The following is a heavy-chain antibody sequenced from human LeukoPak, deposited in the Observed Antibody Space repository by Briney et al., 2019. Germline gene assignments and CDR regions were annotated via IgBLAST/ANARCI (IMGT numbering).Heavy chain of an antibody. CDR2: INHSGST. CDR1: GGSFSGYY. J-gene: IGHJ6*04. Sequence: SETLSLTCAVYGGSFSGYYWSWIRQPPGKGLEWIGEINHSGSTNHNPSLESRVTISVDTSKNQFSLKLSSVTAADTAVYYCARGRPAPGIHYYYYGMDVWGKGTTVTVSS. D-gene: IGHD6-6*01. CDR3: ARGRPAPGIHYYYYGMDV. V-gene: IGHV4-34*01.